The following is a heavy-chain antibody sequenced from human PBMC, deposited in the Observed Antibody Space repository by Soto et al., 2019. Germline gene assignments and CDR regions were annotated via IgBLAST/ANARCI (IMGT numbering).Heavy chain of an antibody. V-gene: IGHV3-30*03. CDR2: ISYDGSNK. CDR1: GFTFSSYG. J-gene: IGHJ4*02. CDR3: ARSGYDFVYYFDY. Sequence: QVQLVESGGGVVQPGRSLRLSCAASGFTFSSYGMHWVRQAPGKGLEWVAVISYDGSNKYYADSVKGRFTISRDNSNNTLFLQIISLRAEDTAVYYCARSGYDFVYYFDYWGQGTLVTVSS. D-gene: IGHD5-12*01.